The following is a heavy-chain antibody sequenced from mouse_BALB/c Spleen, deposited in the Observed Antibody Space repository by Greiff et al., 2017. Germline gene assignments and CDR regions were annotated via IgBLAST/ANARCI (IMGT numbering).Heavy chain of an antibody. CDR2: IWAGGST. J-gene: IGHJ4*01. Sequence: QVQLQQSGPGLVAPSQSLSITCTVSGFSLTSYGVHWVRQPPGKGLEWLGVIWAGGSTNYNSALMSRLSISKDNSKSQVFLKMNSLQTDDTAMYYCARDQYDGSSYYAMDYWGQGTSVTVSS. CDR1: GFSLTSYG. CDR3: ARDQYDGSSYYAMDY. D-gene: IGHD1-1*01. V-gene: IGHV2-9*02.